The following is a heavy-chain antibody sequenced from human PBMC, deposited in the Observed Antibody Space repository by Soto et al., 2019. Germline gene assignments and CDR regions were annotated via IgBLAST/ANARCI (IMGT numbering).Heavy chain of an antibody. CDR3: ARAPGGCSGGSCYSVYFDY. Sequence: GGSLRLSCAASGVTFSSYWMSWVRQAPGKGLEWVANIKQDGSEKYYVDSVKGRFTISRDNAKNSLYLQMNSLRAEDTAVYYCARAPGGCSGGSCYSVYFDYWGQGTLVTVSS. J-gene: IGHJ4*02. CDR2: IKQDGSEK. CDR1: GVTFSSYW. V-gene: IGHV3-7*03. D-gene: IGHD2-15*01.